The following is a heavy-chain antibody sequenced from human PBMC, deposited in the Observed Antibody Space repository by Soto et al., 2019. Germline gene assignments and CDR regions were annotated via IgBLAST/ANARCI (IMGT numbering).Heavy chain of an antibody. Sequence: GESLKISCKGSGYSFTSYWISWVRQMPGKGLEWMGRIDPSDSYTNYSPSFQGHVTISADKSISTAYLQWSSLKASATRMYYCERSLSGAVADDYWGQGTLVTVSS. CDR1: GYSFTSYW. CDR2: IDPSDSYT. J-gene: IGHJ4*02. V-gene: IGHV5-10-1*01. D-gene: IGHD6-19*01. CDR3: ERSLSGAVADDY.